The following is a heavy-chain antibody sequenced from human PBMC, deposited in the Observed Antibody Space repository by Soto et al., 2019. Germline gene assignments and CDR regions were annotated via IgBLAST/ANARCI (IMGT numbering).Heavy chain of an antibody. CDR2: IKHSGST. D-gene: IGHD6-19*01. Sequence: QVQLQQWGAGLLKPSETLSLTCAVYGGSFSGYYWSWIRQPPGKGLERIGEIKHSGSTNYNPSLKSRVTISIDTSMTQFSLKSSSVTAADTAIHYCARDSLGIAVLGTGRSKNNWFDPWGQGTLVTVSS. CDR3: ARDSLGIAVLGTGRSKNNWFDP. J-gene: IGHJ5*02. CDR1: GGSFSGYY. V-gene: IGHV4-34*01.